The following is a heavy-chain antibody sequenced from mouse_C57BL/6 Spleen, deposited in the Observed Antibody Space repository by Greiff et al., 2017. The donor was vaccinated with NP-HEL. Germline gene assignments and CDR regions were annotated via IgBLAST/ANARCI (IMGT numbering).Heavy chain of an antibody. CDR1: GYAFSSSW. CDR3: AGSLFTTVPHWYFDV. J-gene: IGHJ1*03. V-gene: IGHV1-82*01. CDR2: IYPGDGDT. D-gene: IGHD1-1*01. Sequence: VKLVESGPELVKPGASVKISCKASGYAFSSSWMNWVKQRPGKGLEWIGRIYPGDGDTNYNGKFKGKATLTADKSSSTAYMQLSSLTSEDSAVYFCAGSLFTTVPHWYFDVWGTGTTVTVSS.